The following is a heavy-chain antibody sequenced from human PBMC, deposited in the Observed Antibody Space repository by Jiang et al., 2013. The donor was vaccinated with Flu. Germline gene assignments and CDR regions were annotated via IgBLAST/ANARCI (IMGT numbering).Heavy chain of an antibody. CDR1: ITPSPATY. J-gene: IGHJ3*02. CDR2: INPSGGST. V-gene: IGHV1-46*01. Sequence: AEVKKPGGLSEGFLQGIWITPSPATYMHWVRQAPGQGLEWMGIINPSGGSTSYAQKFQGRVTMTRDTSTSTVYMELSSLRSEDTAVYYCARDDPRYSSGWNDAFDIWGQGTMVTVSS. D-gene: IGHD6-19*01. CDR3: ARDDPRYSSGWNDAFDI.